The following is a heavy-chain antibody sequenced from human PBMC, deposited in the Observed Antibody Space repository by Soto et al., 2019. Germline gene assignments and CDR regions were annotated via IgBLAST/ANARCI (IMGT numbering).Heavy chain of an antibody. CDR1: GYPFTSCY. CDR3: AREDRLYCSSTSCAVSYYYYYGMDV. D-gene: IGHD2-2*01. J-gene: IGHJ6*02. CDR2: INPSGGST. Sequence: ASVKVSCESSGYPFTSCYMHCLRQSPVQGLEWMGIINPSGGSTSYAQKFRGRGTMTRVTSTRTVYVELRSLRYENTDVYYCAREDRLYCSSTSCAVSYYYYYGMDVWGQGTRVTGSS. V-gene: IGHV1-46*01.